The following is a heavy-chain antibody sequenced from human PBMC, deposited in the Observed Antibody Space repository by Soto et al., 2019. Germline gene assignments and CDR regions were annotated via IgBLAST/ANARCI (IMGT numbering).Heavy chain of an antibody. J-gene: IGHJ4*02. CDR1: GGSFSGYY. CDR2: INHSGST. V-gene: IGHV4-34*01. Sequence: SETLSLTCAVYGGSFSGYYWSWIRQPPGKGLEWIGEINHSGSTNYNPSLKSRVTISVDTSKNQFSLKLSSVTAADTAVYYCARDLNDYGDYVLVGYWAQGSLVTVSS. CDR3: ARDLNDYGDYVLVGY. D-gene: IGHD4-17*01.